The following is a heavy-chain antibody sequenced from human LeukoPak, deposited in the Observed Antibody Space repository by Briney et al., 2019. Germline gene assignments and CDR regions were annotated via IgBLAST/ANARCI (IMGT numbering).Heavy chain of an antibody. Sequence: GASVKVSCKASGYTFTSYYMHWVRQAPGQGLEWMGIINPSGGSTSYAQKFQGRVTMTRDTSTSTVYMELSSLRSEDTAEYYCARDLGGGDGYKDCWGQGTLVTVSS. CDR2: INPSGGST. CDR3: ARDLGGGDGYKDC. CDR1: GYTFTSYY. D-gene: IGHD5-24*01. J-gene: IGHJ4*02. V-gene: IGHV1-46*01.